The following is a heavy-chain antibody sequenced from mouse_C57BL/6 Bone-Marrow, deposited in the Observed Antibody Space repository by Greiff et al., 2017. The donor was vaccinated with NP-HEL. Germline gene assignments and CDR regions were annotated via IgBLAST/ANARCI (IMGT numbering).Heavy chain of an antibody. Sequence: EVHLVESGGGLVQPGGSLKLSCAASGFTFSDYGMAWVRQAPRKGPEWVAFISNLAYSIYYADNVTGRFTISRENAKNTLYLEMSSLRSEDTAMYYCARQGTTVVASYWYFDVWGTGTTVTVSS. D-gene: IGHD1-1*01. CDR3: ARQGTTVVASYWYFDV. CDR2: ISNLAYSI. V-gene: IGHV5-15*01. CDR1: GFTFSDYG. J-gene: IGHJ1*03.